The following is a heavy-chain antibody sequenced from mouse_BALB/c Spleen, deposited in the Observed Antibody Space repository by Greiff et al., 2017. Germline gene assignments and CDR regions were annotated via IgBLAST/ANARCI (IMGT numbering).Heavy chain of an antibody. CDR1: GFNIKDSY. J-gene: IGHJ3*01. D-gene: IGHD4-1*02. V-gene: IGHV14-3*02. Sequence: VQLKQSGAELVKPGASVQLSCTASGFNIKDSYMHWVKQRPEQGLEWIGRIDPANGNTKYDPKFPGKATITAATSSNTAYLQLSSLTSEDTAVYYCASTEAWFAYWGQGTLVTVSA. CDR2: IDPANGNT. CDR3: ASTEAWFAY.